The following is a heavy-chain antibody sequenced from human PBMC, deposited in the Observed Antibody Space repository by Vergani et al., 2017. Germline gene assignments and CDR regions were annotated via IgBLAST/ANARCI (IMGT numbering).Heavy chain of an antibody. Sequence: EVQLLESGGGLVQPGGSLRLSCAASGFTFDDYAMHWVRQAPGKGLEWVSGISWNSGSIGYADSVKGRFTISRDNAKNSLYLQMNSLRAEDTALYYCAKSGYTIEIQLSPWFDPWGQGTLVTVSS. CDR1: GFTFDDYA. D-gene: IGHD5-18*01. CDR2: ISWNSGSI. CDR3: AKSGYTIEIQLSPWFDP. J-gene: IGHJ5*02. V-gene: IGHV3-9*01.